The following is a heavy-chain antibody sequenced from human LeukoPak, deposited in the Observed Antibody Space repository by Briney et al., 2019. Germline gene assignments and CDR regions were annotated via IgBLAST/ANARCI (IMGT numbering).Heavy chain of an antibody. CDR3: ARVDTAMVTRYYYYGMDV. V-gene: IGHV1-69*13. Sequence: SVKVSFKASGGTFISYAISWVRQAPGQGLEWMGGIIPIFGTANYAQKFQGRVTITADESTSTAYMELSSLRSEDTAVYYCARVDTAMVTRYYYYGMDVWGQGTTVTVSS. CDR2: IIPIFGTA. CDR1: GGTFISYA. J-gene: IGHJ6*02. D-gene: IGHD5-18*01.